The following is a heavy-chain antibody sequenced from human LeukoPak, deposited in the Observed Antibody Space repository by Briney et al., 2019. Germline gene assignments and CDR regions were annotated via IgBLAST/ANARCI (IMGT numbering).Heavy chain of an antibody. CDR1: GGSISGYC. J-gene: IGHJ6*03. CDR3: AGQPHFSHYHMDV. CDR2: IYSSGGT. V-gene: IGHV4-4*09. Sequence: SETLSLTCTVSGGSISGYCWSWIRQSPGKGLEWIGYIYSSGGTNYNPSLKSRVTISVDTSKVSLKLSSVTAADTAVYYCAGQPHFSHYHMDVWGKGTTVTVSS.